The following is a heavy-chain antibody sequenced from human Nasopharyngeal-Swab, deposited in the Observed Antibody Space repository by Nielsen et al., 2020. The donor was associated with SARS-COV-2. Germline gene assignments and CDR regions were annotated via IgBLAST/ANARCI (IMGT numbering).Heavy chain of an antibody. CDR1: GGTFSNYA. CDR2: TIPILGLA. V-gene: IGHV1-69*04. Sequence: SVKVSCKASGGTFSNYAISWVRQAPGQGLEWMGRTIPILGLANYTQRFLGRVTITADKSTNTAYMELSSLRSEDTAVYYCARDTPEDTTLVTAYYYYMDVWGKGTTVTVSS. CDR3: ARDTPEDTTLVTAYYYYMDV. J-gene: IGHJ6*03. D-gene: IGHD5-18*01.